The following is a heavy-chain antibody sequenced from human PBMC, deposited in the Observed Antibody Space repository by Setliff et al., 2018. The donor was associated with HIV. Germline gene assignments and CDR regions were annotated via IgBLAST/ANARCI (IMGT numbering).Heavy chain of an antibody. CDR3: AKEGDRYGLDLDY. CDR1: GGTFSSYA. J-gene: IGHJ4*02. CDR2: IIPIFGTA. Sequence: ASVKVSCKASGGTFSSYAISWVRQAPGQGLEWMGGIIPIFGTANYAQKFQGRVTITRDTSASTAYMELSSLRSEDTAVYYCAKEGDRYGLDLDYWGQGTLVTVSS. D-gene: IGHD5-18*01. V-gene: IGHV1-69*05.